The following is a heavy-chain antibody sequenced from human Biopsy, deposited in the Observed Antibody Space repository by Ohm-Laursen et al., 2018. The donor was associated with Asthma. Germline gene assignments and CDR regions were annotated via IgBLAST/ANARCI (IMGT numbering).Heavy chain of an antibody. CDR3: ARKAGSCISRTCYSLDF. CDR2: INSVFGTT. Sequence: GALAKVSCKSLGGTFNTYVIGWVREAPGQGVEGMGGINSVFGTTTYPQKFQDRVTITADDSTSTVYMELSSLRSEDTAVYYCARKAGSCISRTCYSLDFWGQGTLVTVSS. V-gene: IGHV1-69*13. J-gene: IGHJ4*02. D-gene: IGHD2-2*01. CDR1: GGTFNTYV.